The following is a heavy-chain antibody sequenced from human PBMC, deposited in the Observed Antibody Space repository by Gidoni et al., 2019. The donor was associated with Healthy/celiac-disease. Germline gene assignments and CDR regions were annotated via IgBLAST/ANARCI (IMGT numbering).Heavy chain of an antibody. J-gene: IGHJ4*02. D-gene: IGHD2-21*01. CDR2: ISYDGSNK. CDR1: GFTFSSYA. Sequence: QVQLVESGGGVVQPGRSRRRSCAASGFTFSSYAMHWVRQAPGKGLGWVAVISYDGSNKYYADSVKGRFTISRDNSKNTLYLQMNSLRAEDTAVYYCARDWSDDGAYCGGDCYPDYWGQGTLVTVSS. CDR3: ARDWSDDGAYCGGDCYPDY. V-gene: IGHV3-30-3*01.